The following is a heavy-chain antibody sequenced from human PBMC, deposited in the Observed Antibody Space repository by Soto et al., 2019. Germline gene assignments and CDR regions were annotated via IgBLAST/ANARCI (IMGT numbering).Heavy chain of an antibody. CDR3: ARDRQVYDYVWGSYRKFDY. D-gene: IGHD3-16*02. Sequence: PSEILSLTCAVSGGSISSSNWWSWVRQPPGKGLEWIGEIYHSGSTNYNPSLKSRVTISVDKSKNQFSLKLRSVTAADTAVYYCARDRQVYDYVWGSYRKFDYWGQGTLVTV. CDR2: IYHSGST. CDR1: GGSISSSNW. V-gene: IGHV4-4*02. J-gene: IGHJ4*02.